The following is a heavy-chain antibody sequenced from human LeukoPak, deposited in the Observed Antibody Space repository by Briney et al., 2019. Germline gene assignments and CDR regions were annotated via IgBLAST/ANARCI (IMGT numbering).Heavy chain of an antibody. CDR3: ARKDYGSGSYYYFDY. D-gene: IGHD3-10*01. CDR1: GYTFTSYG. CDR2: ISAYNGNT. Sequence: ASVKVSCKASGYTFTSYGISWVRQAPGQGLEWMGWISAYNGNTNYAQKLQGRVTMTTDTYTSTAYMELRSLRSDDTAVYYCARKDYGSGSYYYFDYWGQGTLVTVSS. J-gene: IGHJ4*02. V-gene: IGHV1-18*01.